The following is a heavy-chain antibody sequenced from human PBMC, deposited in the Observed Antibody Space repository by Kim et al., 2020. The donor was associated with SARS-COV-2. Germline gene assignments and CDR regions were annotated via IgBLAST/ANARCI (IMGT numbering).Heavy chain of an antibody. J-gene: IGHJ3*02. CDR2: ISYDGSNK. V-gene: IGHV3-33*05. CDR3: AREGAYCGGDCYNDAFDI. CDR1: GFTFSSYG. Sequence: GGSLRLSCAASGFTFSSYGMHWVRQAPGKGLEWVAVISYDGSNKYYADSVKGRFTISRDNSKNTLYLQMNSLRAEDTAVYYCAREGAYCGGDCYNDAFDIWGQGTMVTVSS. D-gene: IGHD2-21*02.